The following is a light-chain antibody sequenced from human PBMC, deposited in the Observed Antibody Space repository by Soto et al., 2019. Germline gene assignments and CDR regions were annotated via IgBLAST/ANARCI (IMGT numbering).Light chain of an antibody. Sequence: EIVMTQSPATLSVSPGERDTLSCRASQSVSSNLAWYQQKPGQAPRLLIYGASTRATGIPARFSGSGSGTEFTLTISSLQSEDFAVYYWQQYNNWPLYTFGQGTKLEIK. J-gene: IGKJ2*01. CDR3: QQYNNWPLYT. V-gene: IGKV3-15*01. CDR2: GAS. CDR1: QSVSSN.